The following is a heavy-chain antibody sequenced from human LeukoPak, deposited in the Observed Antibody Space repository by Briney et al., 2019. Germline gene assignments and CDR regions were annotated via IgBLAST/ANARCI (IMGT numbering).Heavy chain of an antibody. CDR3: ARVGSGYSSSWYENYYYGMDV. CDR1: GFTFSSYG. J-gene: IGHJ6*04. D-gene: IGHD6-13*01. V-gene: IGHV3-33*01. CDR2: IWYNGSSK. Sequence: PGRSLRLSCAASGFTFSSYGMHWVRQAPGKGLEWVAVIWYNGSSKYHADSVKGRFTISRDNSKNTLYLQMNSLRAEDTAVYYCARVGSGYSSSWYENYYYGMDVWGKGTTVTVSS.